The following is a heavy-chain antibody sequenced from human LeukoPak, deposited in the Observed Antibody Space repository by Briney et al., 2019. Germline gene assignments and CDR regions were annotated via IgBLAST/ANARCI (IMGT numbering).Heavy chain of an antibody. J-gene: IGHJ4*02. Sequence: PSETLSLTCTVSGGSISSYYWSWIRQPPGKGLEWIGYIYYSGSTNYNPSLKSRVTISVDTSKNQFSLQLSSVTPEDTALYYCVRDGGSGNDFLDHWGQGALVTVSS. CDR2: IYYSGST. CDR1: GGSISSYY. D-gene: IGHD5-12*01. V-gene: IGHV4-59*12. CDR3: VRDGGSGNDFLDH.